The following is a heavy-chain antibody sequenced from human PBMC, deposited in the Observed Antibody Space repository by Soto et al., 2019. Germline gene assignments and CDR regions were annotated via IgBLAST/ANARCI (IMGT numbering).Heavy chain of an antibody. D-gene: IGHD2-8*01. CDR1: GFTFSNYI. CDR2: ISGSSSTI. V-gene: IGHV3-48*01. J-gene: IGHJ4*02. CDR3: ARDLAYCINGVGLFPMDY. Sequence: EVQLVESGGGLVQPGGSLRLSCAASGFTFSNYIMNWVRQAPGKGLEWVSYISGSSSTIYYADSVKGRFTISRDNAKNSLYLQMNSLRAEDTAVYFCARDLAYCINGVGLFPMDYWGQGTLVTVSS.